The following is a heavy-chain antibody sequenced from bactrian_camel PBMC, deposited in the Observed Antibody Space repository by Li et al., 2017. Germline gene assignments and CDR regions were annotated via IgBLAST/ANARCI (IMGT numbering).Heavy chain of an antibody. D-gene: IGHD3*01. CDR1: GSIYRTNC. V-gene: IGHV3S53*01. CDR2: IDRDGTT. CDR3: AAIESSTGSRCYPNWKHDYGY. J-gene: IGHJ6*01. Sequence: QLVESGGGSVQAGGSLRLSCTAPGSIYRTNCMAWFRQAPGKEREGLTLIDRDGTTKYADSVKGRFTISLDNEQNTFYLQMNDLKPEDTAMYFCAAIESSTGSRCYPNWKHDYGYWGYGTQVTVS.